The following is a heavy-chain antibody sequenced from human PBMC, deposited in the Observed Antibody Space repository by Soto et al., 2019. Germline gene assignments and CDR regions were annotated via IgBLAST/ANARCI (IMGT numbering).Heavy chain of an antibody. CDR1: GGTFSSYT. CDR3: AREGYCSGGSCYRHFDY. Sequence: SVKVPCKASGGTFSSYTISWVRQAPGQGLEWMGRIIPILGIANYAQKFQGRVTITADKSTSTAYMELSSLRSEDTAVYYCAREGYCSGGSCYRHFDYWGQGTLVTVSS. J-gene: IGHJ4*02. CDR2: IIPILGIA. D-gene: IGHD2-15*01. V-gene: IGHV1-69*04.